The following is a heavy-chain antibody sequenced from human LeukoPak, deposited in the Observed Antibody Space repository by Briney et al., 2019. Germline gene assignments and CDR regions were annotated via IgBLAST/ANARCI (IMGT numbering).Heavy chain of an antibody. D-gene: IGHD3-10*01. J-gene: IGHJ6*02. CDR2: INPNSGGT. V-gene: IGHV1-2*02. Sequence: ASVKVSCKASGYTFTGYYMHWVRQAPGQGLEWMGWINPNSGGTNYAQKFQGRVTMTRDTSIRTAYMGLSRLRSDDTAVYYCARSGHYYYYGMDVWGQGTTVTVSS. CDR1: GYTFTGYY. CDR3: ARSGHYYYYGMDV.